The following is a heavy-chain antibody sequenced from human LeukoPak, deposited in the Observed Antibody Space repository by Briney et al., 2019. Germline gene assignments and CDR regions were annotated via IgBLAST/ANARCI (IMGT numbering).Heavy chain of an antibody. J-gene: IGHJ5*02. Sequence: GGSLRLSCAASGFTFSKYWMSWVRQAPGKGLEWVANIKQDGSEKYFVDSVKGRFTISRDNAKNSLYLQMDSLRAEDTAVYYCARPYSDYVLWFDPWGQGTLVTVSS. CDR3: ARPYSDYVLWFDP. D-gene: IGHD4-11*01. CDR2: IKQDGSEK. V-gene: IGHV3-7*01. CDR1: GFTFSKYW.